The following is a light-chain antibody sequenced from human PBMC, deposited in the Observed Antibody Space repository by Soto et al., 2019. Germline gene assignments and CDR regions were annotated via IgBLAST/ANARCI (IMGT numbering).Light chain of an antibody. V-gene: IGKV1-39*01. J-gene: IGKJ3*01. CDR1: QSISSY. CDR3: QQSDSPPFT. Sequence: DIQMTQSPSSLSASVGDRVTITCRASQSISSYLNWYQQKPGKAPNLLIYAASSLQSGVPSRFNGSGSGTDFTLTISSLQPEDFATYYCQQSDSPPFTFGPGTKVDIK. CDR2: AAS.